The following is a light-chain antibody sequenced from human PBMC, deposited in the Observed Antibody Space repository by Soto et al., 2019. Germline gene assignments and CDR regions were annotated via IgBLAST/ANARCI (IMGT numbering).Light chain of an antibody. Sequence: EIVMTQSPATLSVPPGERATLSCRASQSVSSDLAWYQQKPDQAPRLLMYGASTRATGIPARFSGSGSGTEFTLTISSLQSEDFAVYYCQQYNDWPGTFGQGTKVEIK. J-gene: IGKJ1*01. CDR2: GAS. CDR3: QQYNDWPGT. V-gene: IGKV3-15*01. CDR1: QSVSSD.